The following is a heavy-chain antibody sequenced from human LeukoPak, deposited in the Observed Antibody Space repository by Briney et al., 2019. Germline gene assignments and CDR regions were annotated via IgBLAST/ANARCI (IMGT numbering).Heavy chain of an antibody. Sequence: PSETLSLTCTVSGDFITAYYWSWIRQPAGKGLEWIGRIYTSGTTHYNPSLKSRATMSVDTSKNQFSLNLNSVTAADTAVYYCARFSSIAAAFDYWGLGTLVTVSS. CDR2: IYTSGTT. CDR1: GDFITAYY. V-gene: IGHV4-4*07. CDR3: ARFSSIAAAFDY. D-gene: IGHD6-13*01. J-gene: IGHJ4*02.